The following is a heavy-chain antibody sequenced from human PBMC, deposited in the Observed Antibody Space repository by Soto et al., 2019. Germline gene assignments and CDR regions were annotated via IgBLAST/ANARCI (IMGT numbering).Heavy chain of an antibody. CDR3: ARDYSNYYYYYYGMDV. Sequence: ASVKVSCKASGYTFTSYGISWVRQAPGQGLEWMGWISAYNGNTNYAQKLQGRVTMTTDTSTSTAYMELRSLRSDDTAVYYCARDYSNYYYYYYGMDVWGQGPTVAVSS. D-gene: IGHD4-4*01. CDR1: GYTFTSYG. CDR2: ISAYNGNT. V-gene: IGHV1-18*04. J-gene: IGHJ6*02.